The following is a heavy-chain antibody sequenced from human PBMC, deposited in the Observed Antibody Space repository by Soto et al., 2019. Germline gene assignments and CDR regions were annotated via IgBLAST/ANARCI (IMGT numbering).Heavy chain of an antibody. CDR3: ARFGGTSESYYDA. V-gene: IGHV4-59*01. CDR1: GGSISSYY. D-gene: IGHD3-22*01. Sequence: SETLSLTCTVSGGSISSYYWSWIRQTPGKGPEWIGYIHSTGTRNYNPSLKSRVTISIDTSNNQFSLNLTSVTAADTAVFYCARFGGTSESYYDAWGLGTRVTVAS. CDR2: IHSTGTR. J-gene: IGHJ5*02.